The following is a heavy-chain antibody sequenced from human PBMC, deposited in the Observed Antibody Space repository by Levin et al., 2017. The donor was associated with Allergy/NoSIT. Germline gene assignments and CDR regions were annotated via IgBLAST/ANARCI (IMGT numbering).Heavy chain of an antibody. CDR2: ITSDGSST. CDR3: ARSYDSGGFHYEDYFDF. J-gene: IGHJ4*02. V-gene: IGHV3-74*01. CDR1: GFTFSSFW. D-gene: IGHD3-22*01. Sequence: GESLKISCAASGFTFSSFWMHWVRQAPGGGLVWVSRITSDGSSTDYADSVRGRFIISRDNAKNTVYLEMNSLGAEDTAVYYCARSYDSGGFHYEDYFDFWGQGTLVTVSA.